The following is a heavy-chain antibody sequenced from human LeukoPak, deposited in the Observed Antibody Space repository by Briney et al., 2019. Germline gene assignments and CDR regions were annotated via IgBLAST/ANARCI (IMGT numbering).Heavy chain of an antibody. V-gene: IGHV1-46*01. D-gene: IGHD6-6*01. CDR3: ARAVRQLVGSDYYYYGMDV. CDR2: INPSGGST. Sequence: ASVKVSCKASGYTFTSYYMHWVRQAPGQGLEWMGIINPSGGSTSYAQKFQGRVTMTRDTSTSTVYMELSSLRSEDTAVYYCARAVRQLVGSDYYYYGMDVWGQGTTVTVSS. J-gene: IGHJ6*02. CDR1: GYTFTSYY.